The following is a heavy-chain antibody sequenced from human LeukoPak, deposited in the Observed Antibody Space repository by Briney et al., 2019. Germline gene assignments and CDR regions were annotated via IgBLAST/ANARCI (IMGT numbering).Heavy chain of an antibody. J-gene: IGHJ4*02. Sequence: GGSLRLSCAACGFTFSSYGMHWVRQAPGKGLEWVAFIRYDGSNKYYADSVKGRFTISRDNSKNTLYLQMNSLRAEDTAVYYCAKDGGGGGLRYFDCPDYWGQGTLVTVSS. CDR1: GFTFSSYG. CDR2: IRYDGSNK. CDR3: AKDGGGGGLRYFDCPDY. V-gene: IGHV3-30*02. D-gene: IGHD3-9*01.